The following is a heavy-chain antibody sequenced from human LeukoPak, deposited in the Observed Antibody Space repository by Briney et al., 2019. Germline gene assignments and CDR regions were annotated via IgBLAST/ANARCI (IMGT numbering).Heavy chain of an antibody. J-gene: IGHJ4*02. CDR2: VIPIFGTA. CDR1: GGTFSGYA. D-gene: IGHD3-10*01. CDR3: ARDPSYYYGSGSYVY. Sequence: ASVKVSCKASGGTFSGYAISWVRQAPGQGLEWMGGVIPIFGTANYAQTFQGRVTITADESTSTAYMELSSLRSEDTAVYYCARDPSYYYGSGSYVYWGQGTLVTVSS. V-gene: IGHV1-69*13.